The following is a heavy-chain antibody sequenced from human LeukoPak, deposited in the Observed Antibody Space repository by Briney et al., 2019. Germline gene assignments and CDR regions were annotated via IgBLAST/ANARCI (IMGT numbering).Heavy chain of an antibody. D-gene: IGHD1-14*01. J-gene: IGHJ4*02. CDR3: AKVINRDFDY. CDR1: GFTVSSNY. V-gene: IGHV3-30*02. CDR2: IRYDGSNK. Sequence: GGSLRLSCAASGFTVSSNYMTWVRQAPGKGLEWVAFIRYDGSNKYYADSVKGRFTISRDNSKDTLYLQMNSLRAEDTAVYFCAKVINRDFDYWGQGTLVTVSS.